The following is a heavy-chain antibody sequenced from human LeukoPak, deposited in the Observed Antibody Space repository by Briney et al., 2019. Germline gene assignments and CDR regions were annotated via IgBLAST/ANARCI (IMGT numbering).Heavy chain of an antibody. Sequence: GGSLRLSCAASGFTSSSYSMNWVRQAPGKGLEWVSSISSSSSYIYYADSVKGRFTISRDNAKNSLYLQMNSLRAEDTAVYYCARDRYYDSSGYHLIDYWGQGTLVTVSS. CDR2: ISSSSSYI. J-gene: IGHJ4*02. D-gene: IGHD3-22*01. CDR1: GFTSSSYS. CDR3: ARDRYYDSSGYHLIDY. V-gene: IGHV3-21*01.